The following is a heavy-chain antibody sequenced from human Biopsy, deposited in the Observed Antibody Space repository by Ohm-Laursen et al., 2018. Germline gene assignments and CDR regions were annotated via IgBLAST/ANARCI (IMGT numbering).Heavy chain of an antibody. D-gene: IGHD3-9*01. CDR3: VREPKTGTAEAWYFDL. J-gene: IGHJ2*01. V-gene: IGHV4-31*03. Sequence: SQTLSLTCRVSGASVKTSGYFWAWIRQRPGKGLEWIGYISYNERTHYNPSLTSRLAISFDTSNNRISLQLRSVSVADTAVYYCVREPKTGTAEAWYFDLWGRGSPVNVPS. CDR1: GASVKTSGYF. CDR2: ISYNERT.